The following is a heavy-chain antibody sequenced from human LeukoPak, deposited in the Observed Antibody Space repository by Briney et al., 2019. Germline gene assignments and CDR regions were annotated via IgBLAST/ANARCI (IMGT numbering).Heavy chain of an antibody. J-gene: IGHJ3*02. CDR3: ARHNWTFDI. CDR2: IYRSGIT. V-gene: IGHV4-38-2*01. Sequence: SETLSLTCVVSGYSISSGYHWGWIRQPPGKGLDWIGSIYRSGITYYNPSLKSRVTISVDTSKNQFSLKLSSVTAADTAVYYCARHNWTFDIWGQGTMGTASS. CDR1: GYSISSGYH. D-gene: IGHD1-20*01.